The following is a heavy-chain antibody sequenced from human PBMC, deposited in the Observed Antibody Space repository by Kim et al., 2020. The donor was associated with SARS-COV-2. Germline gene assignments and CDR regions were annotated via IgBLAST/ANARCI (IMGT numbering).Heavy chain of an antibody. D-gene: IGHD3-16*01. CDR2: IIPILGIA. CDR3: AXXQYXXXWGGXRSGXXP. V-gene: IGHV1-69*04. Sequence: SVKVSCKASGGTFSSYAISWVRQAPGQGLEXXGRIIPILGIANYAQKFQGRVTXXADKSTSTXXMELXXLRSXDTAVYYCAXXQYXXXWGGXRSGXXPWXXXTLXXVSS. J-gene: IGHJ5*02. CDR1: GGTFSSYA.